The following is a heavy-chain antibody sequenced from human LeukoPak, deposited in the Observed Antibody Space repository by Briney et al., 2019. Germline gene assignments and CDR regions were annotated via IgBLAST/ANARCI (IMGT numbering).Heavy chain of an antibody. Sequence: PSETLSLTCAVYGGSFSGYYWSWIRQPPGKGLEWIGEINHSGSTNYNPSLKSRVTISVDTSKNQFSLKLSSVTAADTAVYYCARRAVGYCTNGVCPRPDGDMDVWGKGTTVTVSS. CDR1: GGSFSGYY. CDR3: ARRAVGYCTNGVCPRPDGDMDV. D-gene: IGHD2-8*01. J-gene: IGHJ6*03. CDR2: INHSGST. V-gene: IGHV4-34*01.